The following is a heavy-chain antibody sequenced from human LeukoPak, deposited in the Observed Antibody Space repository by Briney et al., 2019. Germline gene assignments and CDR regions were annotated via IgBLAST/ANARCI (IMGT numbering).Heavy chain of an antibody. D-gene: IGHD1-14*01. CDR1: GFTFSSYG. CDR2: IRYDGSNK. Sequence: GGSLRLSCAASGFTFSSYGMHCVRQAPGKGLEWVAFIRYDGSNKYYADSVKGRFTISRDNSKNTLYLQMNSLRAEDTAVYYCATFNRDYVGYWGQGTLVTVSS. J-gene: IGHJ4*02. CDR3: ATFNRDYVGY. V-gene: IGHV3-30*02.